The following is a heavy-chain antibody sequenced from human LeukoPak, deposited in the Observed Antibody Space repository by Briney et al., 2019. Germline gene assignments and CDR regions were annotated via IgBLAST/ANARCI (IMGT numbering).Heavy chain of an antibody. V-gene: IGHV3-7*01. CDR1: GFTFSSYW. Sequence: GGSLRLCCAASGFTFSSYWMSWVRQATGKGLEWVANIKQDGSEKYYVDSVKGRFTISRDNAKNSLYLQMNSLRAEDTAVYYCARDDCSSISCYHNWFDPRGQGTLVTVSS. CDR2: IKQDGSEK. CDR3: ARDDCSSISCYHNWFDP. D-gene: IGHD2-2*01. J-gene: IGHJ5*02.